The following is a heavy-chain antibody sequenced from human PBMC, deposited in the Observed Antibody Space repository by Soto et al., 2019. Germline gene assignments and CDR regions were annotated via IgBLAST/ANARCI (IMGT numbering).Heavy chain of an antibody. J-gene: IGHJ6*02. CDR3: ARERYYYYGMDV. V-gene: IGHV3-74*01. CDR1: GFTLSIYW. Sequence: EVQLVESGGGLVQPGGSLRLSCEASGFTLSIYWMHWVRQAPGTGLVWVSRINSDGTSTSYADSVKGRFTISRDNAKNTLYRQMDGLRAEDTAVYYCARERYYYYGMDVWGQGTTVTVS. CDR2: INSDGTST.